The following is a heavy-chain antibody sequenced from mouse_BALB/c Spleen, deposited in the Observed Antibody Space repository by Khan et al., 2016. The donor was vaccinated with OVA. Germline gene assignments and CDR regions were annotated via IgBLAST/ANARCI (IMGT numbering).Heavy chain of an antibody. D-gene: IGHD6-1*01. J-gene: IGHJ2*01. CDR1: GFTFSSYA. CDR3: ARASYTAGSSPWFFDY. Sequence: EVELVESGGGLVKPGGSLKLSCAASGFTFSSYAMSWVRQSPEKRLEWVAEISSGGSYTYYPDTVTGRFTISRDNANNTMYLEMSSLRSEDTAMYYCARASYTAGSSPWFFDYWGQGTTLTVAA. V-gene: IGHV5-9-4*01. CDR2: ISSGGSYT.